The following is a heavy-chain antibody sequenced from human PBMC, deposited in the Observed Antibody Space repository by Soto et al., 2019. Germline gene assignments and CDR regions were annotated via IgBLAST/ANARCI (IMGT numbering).Heavy chain of an antibody. D-gene: IGHD2-2*01. CDR3: ARGGDLGYCSSTSCSKYYYYYGMDV. Sequence: VKVSCKASGYTFTSYDINWVRQATGQGLEWMGWMNPNSGNTGYAQKFQGRVTMTRNTSISTAYMELSSLRSEDTAVYYCARGGDLGYCSSTSCSKYYYYYGMDVWGQGTTVTVSS. CDR2: MNPNSGNT. V-gene: IGHV1-8*01. CDR1: GYTFTSYD. J-gene: IGHJ6*02.